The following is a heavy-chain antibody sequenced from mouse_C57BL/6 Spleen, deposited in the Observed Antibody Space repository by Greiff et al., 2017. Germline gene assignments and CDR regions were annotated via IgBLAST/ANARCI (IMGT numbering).Heavy chain of an antibody. D-gene: IGHD2-1*01. J-gene: IGHJ4*01. CDR3: VRHYGNYEGGAMDY. CDR2: IRSKSNNYAT. CDR1: GFSFNTYA. Sequence: EVKLVESGGGLVQPKGSLKLSCAASGFSFNTYAMNWVRQAPGKGLEWVARIRSKSNNYATYYADSVKDRFTISRDDSESMLYLQMNNLKTEDTAMYYCVRHYGNYEGGAMDYWGQGTSVTVSS. V-gene: IGHV10-1*01.